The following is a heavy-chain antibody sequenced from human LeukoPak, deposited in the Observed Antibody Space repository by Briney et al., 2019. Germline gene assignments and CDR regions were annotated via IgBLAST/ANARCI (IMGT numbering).Heavy chain of an antibody. CDR2: INIDGSST. CDR3: ARDPRYSGSYLFDY. Sequence: GGSLRLSCAASGFTFSSYWMHWVRQAPGKGLVWVSRINIDGSSTSYADSVKGRFPILRDNAKNTVYLQMNSLRAEDTAVYYCARDPRYSGSYLFDYWGQGTLVTVSS. D-gene: IGHD1-26*01. J-gene: IGHJ4*02. CDR1: GFTFSSYW. V-gene: IGHV3-74*01.